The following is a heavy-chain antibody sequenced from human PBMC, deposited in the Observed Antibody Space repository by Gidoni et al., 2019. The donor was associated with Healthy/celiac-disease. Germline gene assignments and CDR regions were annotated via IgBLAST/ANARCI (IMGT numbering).Heavy chain of an antibody. CDR2: TT. CDR3: ARDGYSSGLGLGY. Sequence: TTKYSQKFQGRVTITRNTSARTAYMQLSSLRSEDTAVYYCARDGYSSGLGLGYWGQGTLVTVSS. J-gene: IGHJ4*02. V-gene: IGHV1-3*01. D-gene: IGHD6-19*01.